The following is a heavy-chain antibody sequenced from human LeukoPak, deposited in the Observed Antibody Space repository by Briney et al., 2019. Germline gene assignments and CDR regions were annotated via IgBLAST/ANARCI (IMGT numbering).Heavy chain of an antibody. Sequence: PGGSLRLSCAASGFTFRSYWMSWVRQAPGKGLEWVANIKQDGSEKYYVDSVKGRFTISRDNAKNSLYLQMNSLRAEDTAVYYCARDRYSYGYYGMDVWGQGTTVTVSS. CDR3: ARDRYSYGYYGMDV. D-gene: IGHD5-18*01. CDR1: GFTFRSYW. V-gene: IGHV3-7*05. J-gene: IGHJ6*02. CDR2: IKQDGSEK.